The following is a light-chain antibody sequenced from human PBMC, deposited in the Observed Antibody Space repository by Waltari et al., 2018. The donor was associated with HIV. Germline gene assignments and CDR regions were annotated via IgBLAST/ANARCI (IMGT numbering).Light chain of an antibody. CDR3: QSYDSSLSGSGV. CDR1: RSNIRPGYD. J-gene: IGLJ3*02. Sequence: QSVLTQPPSVSGAPGQRVTIACTGRRSNIRPGYDVHWSQQLPGTAPKLLIYGNSNRPSGVPDRFSGSKSGTSASLAITGLQAEDEADYYCQSYDSSLSGSGVFGGGTKLTVL. V-gene: IGLV1-40*01. CDR2: GNS.